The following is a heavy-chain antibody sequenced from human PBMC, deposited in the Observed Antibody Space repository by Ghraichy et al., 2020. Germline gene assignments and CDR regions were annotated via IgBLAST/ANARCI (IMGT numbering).Heavy chain of an antibody. J-gene: IGHJ4*02. CDR2: ISDAGDSA. CDR1: GFTFKNYA. D-gene: IGHD1-26*01. Sequence: LSLTCVASGFTFKNYAMSWVRQAPGKELEWVSVISDAGDSAYYADSVKGRFTISRDNSKNTVYLQMSNLRADDTAVYHCAKHIPYSGRYYTFDYWGQGTLATVSS. V-gene: IGHV3-23*01. CDR3: AKHIPYSGRYYTFDY.